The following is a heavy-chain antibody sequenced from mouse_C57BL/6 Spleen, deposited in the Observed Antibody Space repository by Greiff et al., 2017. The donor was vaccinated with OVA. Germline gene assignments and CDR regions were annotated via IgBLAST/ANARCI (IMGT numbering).Heavy chain of an antibody. CDR1: GYTFTSYW. V-gene: IGHV1-53*01. J-gene: IGHJ4*01. CDR3: ARGGNSYGGSSSYYYAMDY. D-gene: IGHD1-1*01. Sequence: QVQLQQSGTELVKPGASVKLSCKASGYTFTSYWMHWVKQRPGQGLEWIGNINPSNGGTNYNEKFKSKATLTVDKSSSTAYMQLSSLTSEDSAVYYCARGGNSYGGSSSYYYAMDYWGQGTSVTVSS. CDR2: INPSNGGT.